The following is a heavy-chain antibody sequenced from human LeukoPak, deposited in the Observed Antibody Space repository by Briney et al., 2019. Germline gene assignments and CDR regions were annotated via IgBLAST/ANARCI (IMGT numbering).Heavy chain of an antibody. D-gene: IGHD6-19*01. J-gene: IGHJ3*02. CDR2: IYTSGST. V-gene: IGHV4-4*07. Sequence: SETLSLTCTVSGGSLSSYYWSWIRQPAGKGLEWIGRIYTSGSTNYNPSLKSRVTMSVDTSKNQFSLKLSSVTAADTAVYYCARESTSYSSGWSRGAFDIWGQGTMVTVSS. CDR1: GGSLSSYY. CDR3: ARESTSYSSGWSRGAFDI.